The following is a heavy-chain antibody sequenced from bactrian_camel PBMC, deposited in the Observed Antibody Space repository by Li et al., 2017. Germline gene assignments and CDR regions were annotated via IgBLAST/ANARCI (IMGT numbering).Heavy chain of an antibody. CDR1: GVTYSRYC. D-gene: IGHD2*01. CDR3: AAVTNNGCGGSWYPSYNY. V-gene: IGHV3S40*01. Sequence: VQLVESGGGSVQAGGSLTLSCVVSGVTYSRYCIGWSRQAPGTEREGVAALFTGGGNTYYADSVKGRFTISQDNAKNTVYLQMNSLKPEDSAMYYCAAVTNNGCGGSWYPSYNYWGQGTQVTVS. J-gene: IGHJ4*01. CDR2: LFTGGGNT.